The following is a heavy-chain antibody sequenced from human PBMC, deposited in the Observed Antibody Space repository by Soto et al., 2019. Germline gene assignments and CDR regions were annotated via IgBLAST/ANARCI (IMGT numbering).Heavy chain of an antibody. CDR2: VSPNGQGI. J-gene: IGHJ4*02. CDR3: AKDRDYPRDYFHY. Sequence: PGWSLRLACASSGFTLVRYGMSWVRQAPGKGLEWVSAVSPNGQGIYYADSVRGRFTISRDFSKNTVFLHMDSLRAEDTAVYYCAKDRDYPRDYFHYWGQGTLVTVLL. V-gene: IGHV3-23*01. D-gene: IGHD3-10*01. CDR1: GFTLVRYG.